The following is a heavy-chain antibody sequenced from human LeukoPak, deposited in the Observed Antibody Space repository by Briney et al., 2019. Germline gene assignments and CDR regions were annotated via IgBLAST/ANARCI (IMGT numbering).Heavy chain of an antibody. CDR3: ARSIGYCSSTSCYTLDY. CDR1: GGTFSSYA. CDR2: IIPIFGTA. D-gene: IGHD2-2*02. V-gene: IGHV1-69*13. Sequence: ASVKVSCKASGGTFSSYAISWVRQAPGQGLEWMGGIIPIFGTANYAQKFQGRVTITADESTSTAYMELSSLRSEDTAVYYCARSIGYCSSTSCYTLDYWGQGTLVTVSS. J-gene: IGHJ4*02.